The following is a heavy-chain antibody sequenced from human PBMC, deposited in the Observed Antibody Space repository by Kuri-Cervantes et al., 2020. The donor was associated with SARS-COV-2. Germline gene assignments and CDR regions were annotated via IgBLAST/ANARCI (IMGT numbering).Heavy chain of an antibody. D-gene: IGHD7-27*01. CDR3: ARVTGKVWGHFDY. V-gene: IGHV1-2*02. CDR1: GYTFTGYY. Sequence: ASVKVSCKASGYTFTGYYMHWVRQAPGQGLEWMGWINPNSGGTNYAQKFQGRVTTTRDTSISTAYMELSRLRSDDTAVYYCARVTGKVWGHFDYWGQGTLVTVSS. J-gene: IGHJ4*02. CDR2: INPNSGGT.